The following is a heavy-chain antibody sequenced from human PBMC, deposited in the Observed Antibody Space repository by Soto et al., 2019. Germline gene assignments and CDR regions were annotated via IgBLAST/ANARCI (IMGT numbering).Heavy chain of an antibody. CDR3: ARVKSSSSWYIRLAAFDI. V-gene: IGHV1-8*01. D-gene: IGHD6-13*01. J-gene: IGHJ3*02. CDR1: GYTFTSYD. Sequence: ASVKVSCKASGYTFTSYDINWVRQATGQGLEWMGWMNPNSGNTGYAQKFQGRVTMTRNTSISTAYMELSSLRSEDTAVYYCARVKSSSSWYIRLAAFDIWGQGTMVTVS. CDR2: MNPNSGNT.